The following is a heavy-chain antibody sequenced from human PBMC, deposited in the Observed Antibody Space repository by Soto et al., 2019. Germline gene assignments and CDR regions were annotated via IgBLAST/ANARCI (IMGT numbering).Heavy chain of an antibody. V-gene: IGHV3-23*01. J-gene: IGHJ5*02. CDR1: GFTFSSSA. Sequence: EVQLLDSGGGLVQPGGSLRLSCAASGFTFSSSAMSWVRQAPGKGLEWVSDVSGSGGTTYYADSVRGRFPISRDNSKNTLYLQMNSLRAEDTAIYFSARCTVDTIVTSGWCHYLDPWGQGTLVTVSS. CDR2: VSGSGGTT. D-gene: IGHD6-19*01. CDR3: ARCTVDTIVTSGWCHYLDP.